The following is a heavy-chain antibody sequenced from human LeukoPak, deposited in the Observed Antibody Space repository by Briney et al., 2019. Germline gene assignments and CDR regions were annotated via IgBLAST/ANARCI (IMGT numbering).Heavy chain of an antibody. CDR2: IYYSGSS. V-gene: IGHV4-39*01. D-gene: IGHD5-12*01. Sequence: SETLSLTCAVSGGSISSSSHYWGWIRQAPGKRLECIGTIYYSGSSYYNPSLKSRVTMSVDTSKNQFSLRLSSVTAADTAVYYCARLPAITTYYYYYMDVWGQGTRVTVS. J-gene: IGHJ6*03. CDR3: ARLPAITTYYYYYMDV. CDR1: GGSISSSSHY.